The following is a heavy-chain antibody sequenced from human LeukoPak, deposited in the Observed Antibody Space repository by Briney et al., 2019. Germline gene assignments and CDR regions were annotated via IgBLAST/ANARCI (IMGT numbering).Heavy chain of an antibody. D-gene: IGHD2-21*02. V-gene: IGHV4-4*07. J-gene: IGHJ4*02. CDR1: GGSISSYY. CDR3: AREGSMTARPFVSIDY. CDR2: IHTSGNT. Sequence: PSETLSLTCTASGGSISSYYWSWIRQPAGKGLEWIGRIHTSGNTDYNPSLKSRVTMSVDTSKNQFSLKLNSVTAADTAVYYCAREGSMTARPFVSIDYWGQGTLVTVSS.